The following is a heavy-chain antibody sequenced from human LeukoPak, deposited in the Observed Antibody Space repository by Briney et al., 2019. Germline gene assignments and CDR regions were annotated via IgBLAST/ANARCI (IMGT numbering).Heavy chain of an antibody. CDR3: ASERQGVHSKSFDY. CDR1: GGSISSSSYY. J-gene: IGHJ4*02. D-gene: IGHD4-11*01. Sequence: PSETLSLTCTVSGGSISSSSYYWGWIRQPPGKGLEWIGSIYYSGSTYYNPSLKSRVTISVDTSRNQFSLKLRSVTAADTAMYYCASERQGVHSKSFDYWGQGTLVTVSS. V-gene: IGHV4-39*07. CDR2: IYYSGST.